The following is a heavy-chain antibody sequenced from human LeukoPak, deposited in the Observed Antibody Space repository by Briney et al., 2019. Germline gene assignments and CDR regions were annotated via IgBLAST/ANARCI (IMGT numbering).Heavy chain of an antibody. CDR1: GYTFSDHY. V-gene: IGHV1-2*02. CDR3: AREGRGSGHWAGFDF. J-gene: IGHJ4*02. CDR2: INPYSGDT. Sequence: ASVKVSCKTSGYTFSDHYVQWLGQAPGQGLEWMGWINPYSGDTSSARKFQGRVTMTKDTSITTAYFELTGLTSDDTAIYYCAREGRGSGHWAGFDFWGQGALVTVSS. D-gene: IGHD7-27*01.